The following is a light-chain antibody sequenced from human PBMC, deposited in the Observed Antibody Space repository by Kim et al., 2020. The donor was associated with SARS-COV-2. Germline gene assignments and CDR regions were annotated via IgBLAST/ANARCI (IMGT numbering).Light chain of an antibody. V-gene: IGKV3-20*01. CDR1: QSVSSVY. Sequence: SAGGSDTLACRASQSVSSVYVAWYQLKTSQAPRLLIYGASRGATGMPLRFSGSGAGIDFTLTISRLEPEDIVVYYWQQYGYSLSFGGGTKVDIK. CDR2: GAS. J-gene: IGKJ4*01. CDR3: QQYGYSLS.